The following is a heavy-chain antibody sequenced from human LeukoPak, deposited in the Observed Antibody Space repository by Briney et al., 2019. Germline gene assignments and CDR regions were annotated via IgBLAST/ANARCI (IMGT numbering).Heavy chain of an antibody. CDR3: AREDDYGDLEGFFDL. Sequence: EPSETLSLTCTVSGGSISSYYWSWIRQPAGKGLEWIGRFYTSGSTNYNPPLKSRVTMSIDTSKNQFSLNLSSVTAADTAVYYCAREDDYGDLEGFFDLWGRGTLVIVSS. J-gene: IGHJ2*01. CDR1: GGSISSYY. CDR2: FYTSGST. V-gene: IGHV4-4*07. D-gene: IGHD4-17*01.